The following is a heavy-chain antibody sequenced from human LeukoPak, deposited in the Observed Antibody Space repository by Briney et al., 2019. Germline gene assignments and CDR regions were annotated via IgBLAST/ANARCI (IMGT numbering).Heavy chain of an antibody. CDR3: VRWYCGSGRESYYYYMDV. D-gene: IGHD3-10*01. CDR1: GFTFSSYG. V-gene: IGHV3-23*01. J-gene: IGHJ6*03. CDR2: ISGSGGST. Sequence: PGGTLRLSCAASGFTFSSYGMSWVRQAPGKGLEWVSAISGSGGSTYYADSVKGRFTISRDNSKNTLYLQMNSLRAEDTAVYYCVRWYCGSGRESYYYYMDVWGKGTTVTISS.